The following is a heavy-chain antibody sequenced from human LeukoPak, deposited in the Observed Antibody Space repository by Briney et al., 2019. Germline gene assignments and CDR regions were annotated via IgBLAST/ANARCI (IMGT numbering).Heavy chain of an antibody. CDR2: KYFSGST. V-gene: IGHV4-31*03. D-gene: IGHD3-22*01. CDR1: GGSIRSGGYY. CDR3: ARFDNRGYRRHFDN. Sequence: NPSQTLSLTCTVSGGSIRSGGYYWSWVRQHAGKGLERMKGLEWIAFKYFSGSTYYNPSLKSRVTISLDTSKNQFSLQLSSVTAADTAVYYCARFDNRGYRRHFDNWGQGTLVTVSS. J-gene: IGHJ4*02.